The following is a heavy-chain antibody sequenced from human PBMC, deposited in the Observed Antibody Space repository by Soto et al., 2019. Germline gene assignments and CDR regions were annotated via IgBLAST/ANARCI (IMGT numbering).Heavy chain of an antibody. V-gene: IGHV4-34*01. Sequence: SETLSLTCAVYGGSFSGYFWTWIRQPPGKRLECIGEVNPSGIINYNPSLKSRVIISLDTSKNQFSLNVNSVTAADTAVYYCARGDAGPRLASWGQGTLVTVSS. CDR2: VNPSGII. CDR1: GGSFSGYF. CDR3: ARGDAGPRLAS. J-gene: IGHJ4*02. D-gene: IGHD6-6*01.